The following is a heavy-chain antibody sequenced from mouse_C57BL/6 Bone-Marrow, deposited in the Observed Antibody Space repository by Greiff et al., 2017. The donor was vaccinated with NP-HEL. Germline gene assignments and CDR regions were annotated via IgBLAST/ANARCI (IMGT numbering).Heavy chain of an antibody. Sequence: QVQLQQPGAELVKPGASVKLSCKASGYTFTSYWMHWVKQRPGQGLEWIGMIHPNSGSTNYNEKFKSKATLTVDKSSCTAYMQLSSLTSEDSAVYYCARSDGYYVWFAYWGQGTLVTVSA. D-gene: IGHD2-3*01. J-gene: IGHJ3*01. CDR3: ARSDGYYVWFAY. CDR1: GYTFTSYW. V-gene: IGHV1-64*01. CDR2: IHPNSGST.